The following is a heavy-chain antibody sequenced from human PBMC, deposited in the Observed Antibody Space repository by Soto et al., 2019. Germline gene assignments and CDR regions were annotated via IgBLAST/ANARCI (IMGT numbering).Heavy chain of an antibody. CDR2: IYYSGST. V-gene: IGHV4-39*01. Sequence: QLQLQESGPGLVKPSETLSLTCTVSGGSISSSSYYWGWIRQPPGKGLEWIGSIYYSGSTYYNPSLKSRVTISVDTSKNQFSLKLSSVTAADTAVYYCARRLTVTDFDYWGQGTLVTVSS. D-gene: IGHD4-17*01. CDR1: GGSISSSSYY. CDR3: ARRLTVTDFDY. J-gene: IGHJ4*02.